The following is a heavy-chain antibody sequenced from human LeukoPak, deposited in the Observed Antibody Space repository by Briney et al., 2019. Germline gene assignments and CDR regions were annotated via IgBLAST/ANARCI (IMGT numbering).Heavy chain of an antibody. D-gene: IGHD3-22*01. V-gene: IGHV4-39*01. CDR1: GGSISSSSYY. CDR2: IYYSGST. CDR3: ARRAVRDSSGYYPKTKHLFDY. J-gene: IGHJ4*02. Sequence: PSETLSLTCTVSGGSISSSSYYWGWIRQPPGKGLEWIGSIYYSGSTYYNPSLKSRVTISVDTSKNQFSLKLSSVPAADTAVYYCARRAVRDSSGYYPKTKHLFDYWGQGTLVTVSS.